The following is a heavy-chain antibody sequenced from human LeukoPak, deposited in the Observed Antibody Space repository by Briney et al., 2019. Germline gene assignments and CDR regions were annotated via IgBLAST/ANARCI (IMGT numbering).Heavy chain of an antibody. J-gene: IGHJ4*02. CDR2: IYYSGST. CDR1: GGSISSSSYY. V-gene: IGHV4-39*07. CDR3: ARDGYDHRPFDY. Sequence: SETLSLTCTVSGGSISSSSYYWGWIRQPPGKGLEWIGSIYYSGSTYYNPSLKSRVTISVDKSKNQFSLKLSSVTAADTAVYYCARDGYDHRPFDYWGQGTLVTVSS. D-gene: IGHD5-12*01.